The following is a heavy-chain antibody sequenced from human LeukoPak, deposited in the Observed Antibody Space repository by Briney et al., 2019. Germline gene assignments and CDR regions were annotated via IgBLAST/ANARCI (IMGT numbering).Heavy chain of an antibody. J-gene: IGHJ4*02. V-gene: IGHV3-30*02. CDR2: IRYDGSNK. D-gene: IGHD6-19*01. Sequence: GGSLRLSCAASGFTFSSYGMHWVRQAPGKGLEWVAFIRYDGSNKYYADSVKGRFTISRDNSKNTLYLQMNSLRAEDTAVYYCAKDLNVAVADTGGDYWGQGTLVTVSS. CDR3: AKDLNVAVADTGGDY. CDR1: GFTFSSYG.